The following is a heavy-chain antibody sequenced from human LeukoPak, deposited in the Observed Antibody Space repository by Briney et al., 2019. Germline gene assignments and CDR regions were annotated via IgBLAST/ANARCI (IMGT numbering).Heavy chain of an antibody. CDR3: ARDLYSSSRPFDY. D-gene: IGHD6-6*01. Sequence: PSETLSLTCTVSGGSISSSSYYWGWIRQPPGKGLEWIGSIYYSGSTYYNPSLKSRVTISVDTSKNQFSLKLSSVTAADTAAYYCARDLYSSSRPFDYRGQGTLVTVSS. J-gene: IGHJ4*02. V-gene: IGHV4-39*07. CDR1: GGSISSSSYY. CDR2: IYYSGST.